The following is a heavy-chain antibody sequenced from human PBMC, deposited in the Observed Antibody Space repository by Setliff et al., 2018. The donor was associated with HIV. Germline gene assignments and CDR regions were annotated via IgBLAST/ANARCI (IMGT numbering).Heavy chain of an antibody. CDR2: IYYSGNT. J-gene: IGHJ5*02. D-gene: IGHD1-1*01. V-gene: IGHV4-39*01. CDR3: SPGGAYGTGWFDP. Sequence: PSETLSLTCTVSGGSIKSSSYYWGWIRQPPGKGLDWIGSIYYSGNTYYNPSLKSRLTMSVDTSKNQFSLKLTSVTAADTAVYYCSPGGAYGTGWFDPWGQGTLVTVSS. CDR1: GGSIKSSSYY.